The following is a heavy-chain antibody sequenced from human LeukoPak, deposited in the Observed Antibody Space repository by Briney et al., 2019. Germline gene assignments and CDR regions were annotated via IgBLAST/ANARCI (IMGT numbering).Heavy chain of an antibody. CDR3: AKVDRDSSGYFDY. CDR1: GFTFSSYA. J-gene: IGHJ4*02. CDR2: ISGSGGST. V-gene: IGHV3-23*01. Sequence: PGGSLRLSCAASGFTFSSYAMSWVRQAPGKGLEWVSAISGSGGSTYYADSVKGRFTISRDNSKNTLYLQMDSLRAEDTAVYYCAKVDRDSSGYFDYWGQGTLVTVSS. D-gene: IGHD3-22*01.